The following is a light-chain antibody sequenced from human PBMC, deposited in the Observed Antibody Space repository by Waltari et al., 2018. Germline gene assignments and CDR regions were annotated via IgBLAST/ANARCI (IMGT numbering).Light chain of an antibody. V-gene: IGLV2-11*01. CDR2: DVS. J-gene: IGLJ1*01. CDR1: RSDVGGYHY. Sequence: QSALTQPRPVSGSPGQSVTISCTGTRSDVGGYHYVSWYQQYPDKAPTLMIYDVSKRPSGVPDRFSGSKSGNTASLTISGLQAEDEADYYCCSHAGSYSYVFGSGTKVTVL. CDR3: CSHAGSYSYV.